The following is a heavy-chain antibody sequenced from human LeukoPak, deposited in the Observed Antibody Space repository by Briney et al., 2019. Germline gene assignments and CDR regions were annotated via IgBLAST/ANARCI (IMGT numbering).Heavy chain of an antibody. CDR2: IYYSGST. Sequence: SETLSLTCTVSGGSISSYYWSWIRQPPGKGLEWIGYIYYSGSTNYNPSLKSRVTISVDTSKNQFSLKLSSVTAADTAVYYCARVGANGDYVDYWGQGTLATVSS. V-gene: IGHV4-59*01. CDR1: GGSISSYY. CDR3: ARVGANGDYVDY. D-gene: IGHD3-10*01. J-gene: IGHJ4*02.